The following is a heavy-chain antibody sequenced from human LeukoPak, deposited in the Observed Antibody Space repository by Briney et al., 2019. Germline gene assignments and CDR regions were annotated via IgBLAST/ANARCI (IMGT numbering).Heavy chain of an antibody. J-gene: IGHJ6*02. V-gene: IGHV3-53*01. CDR3: AREYGYYGSGSYLNPNYYYYGMGV. Sequence: GGSLRLSCAASGFTVSSNYMSWVRQAPGKGLEWVSVIYSGGSTYYADSVKGRFTISRDNSKNTLYLQMNSLRAEDTAVYYCAREYGYYGSGSYLNPNYYYYGMGVWGQGTTVTVSS. CDR1: GFTVSSNY. D-gene: IGHD3-10*01. CDR2: IYSGGST.